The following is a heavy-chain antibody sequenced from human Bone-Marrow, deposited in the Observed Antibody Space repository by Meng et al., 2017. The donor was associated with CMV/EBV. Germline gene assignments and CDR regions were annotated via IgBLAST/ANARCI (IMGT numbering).Heavy chain of an antibody. J-gene: IGHJ5*02. CDR3: ARAEGFWSGYYSFDWFDP. V-gene: IGHV3-7*01. D-gene: IGHD3-3*01. Sequence: GGSLRLSCAASGFTFSSYEMNWVRQAPGKGLEWVANIKQDGSEKYYVDSVKGRFTISRDNAKNSLYLQMNSLRAEDTAVYYCARAEGFWSGYYSFDWFDPWGQGTLVTVSS. CDR1: GFTFSSYE. CDR2: IKQDGSEK.